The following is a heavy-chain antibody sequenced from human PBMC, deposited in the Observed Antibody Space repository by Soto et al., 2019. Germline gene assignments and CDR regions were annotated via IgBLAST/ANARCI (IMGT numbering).Heavy chain of an antibody. D-gene: IGHD2-2*01. CDR1: GGSISSYY. CDR3: ARLLAVPGYNYYYYGMDV. CDR2: IYYSGST. Sequence: PSETLSLTCTVSGGSISSYYWSWIRQPPGKGLEWIGYIYYSGSTNYNPSLKSRVTISVDTSKNQFSLKLSSVTAADTAVYYCARLLAVPGYNYYYYGMDVWGQGTTVTVSS. J-gene: IGHJ6*02. V-gene: IGHV4-59*01.